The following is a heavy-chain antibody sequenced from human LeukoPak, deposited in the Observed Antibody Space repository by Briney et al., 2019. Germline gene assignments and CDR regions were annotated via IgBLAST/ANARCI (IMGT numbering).Heavy chain of an antibody. D-gene: IGHD3-22*01. CDR1: GYTFTSYG. CDR3: ARDLTGGYYDSSGYYSKGYWFDP. V-gene: IGHV1-18*01. Sequence: ASVKVSCKASGYTFTSYGISWVRQAPGQGLEWMGWISAYNGNTNYAQKLQGRVTMTTDTSTSTAYMELRSLRSDDTAVYYCARDLTGGYYDSSGYYSKGYWFDPWGQGTLVTVSS. J-gene: IGHJ5*02. CDR2: ISAYNGNT.